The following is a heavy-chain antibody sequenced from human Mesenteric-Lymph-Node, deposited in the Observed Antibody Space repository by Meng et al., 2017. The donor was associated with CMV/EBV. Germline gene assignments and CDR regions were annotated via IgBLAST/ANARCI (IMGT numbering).Heavy chain of an antibody. CDR3: ARHDNSGTYPLDP. CDR2: FYYSGST. CDR1: GGSIRSYY. J-gene: IGHJ5*02. D-gene: IGHD3-10*01. Sequence: SETLSLTCTVTGGSIRSYYWSWLRQPPGRGLGWIAYFYYSGSTKYNPSLESRVTISTETSKNQFSLKLSSVTAADTAVYYCARHDNSGTYPLDPWGQGTLVTVSS. V-gene: IGHV4-59*01.